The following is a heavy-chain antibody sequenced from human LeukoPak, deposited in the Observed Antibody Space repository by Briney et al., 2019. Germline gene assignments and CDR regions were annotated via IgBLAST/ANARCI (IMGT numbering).Heavy chain of an antibody. J-gene: IGHJ5*02. CDR2: IYYSGST. Sequence: SQTLSLTCTVSGGSISSGDYYWSWIRQPPGKGLEWIGYIYYSGSTYYNPSLKRRVTISVDTSKNQFSLKLSSVTAADTAVYYCARAPVVPAYNWFDPWGQGTLVTVSS. CDR3: ARAPVVPAYNWFDP. V-gene: IGHV4-30-4*08. CDR1: GGSISSGDYY. D-gene: IGHD2-2*01.